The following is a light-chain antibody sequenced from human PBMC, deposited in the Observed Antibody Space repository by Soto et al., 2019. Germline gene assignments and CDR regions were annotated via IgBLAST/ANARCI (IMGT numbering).Light chain of an antibody. J-gene: IGKJ2*01. CDR1: QSISSS. Sequence: DIQMTQSPSSLSASVGDRVTITCRASQSISSSSNWHQQKPGKAPKLLIYAASSLQSGVPSRFSGSGSGTDFTLTISSLQPEDFATYYCQQSYSIPYTFGQGTKLEIK. CDR2: AAS. V-gene: IGKV1-39*01. CDR3: QQSYSIPYT.